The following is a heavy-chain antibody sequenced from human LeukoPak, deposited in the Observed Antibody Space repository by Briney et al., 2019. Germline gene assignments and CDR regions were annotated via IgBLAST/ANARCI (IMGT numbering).Heavy chain of an antibody. V-gene: IGHV3-21*04. CDR3: ARAGKYGSGSYYR. Sequence: GGSLRLSCAASGFSFSSYSMNWVRQAPGKGLEWVSSISRSSTDIQYADSVKGRFTISRDNAKNSLHLQMNSLRAEDTAVYYCARAGKYGSGSYYRWGQGTLVTVSS. J-gene: IGHJ4*02. CDR2: ISRSSTDI. D-gene: IGHD3-10*01. CDR1: GFSFSSYS.